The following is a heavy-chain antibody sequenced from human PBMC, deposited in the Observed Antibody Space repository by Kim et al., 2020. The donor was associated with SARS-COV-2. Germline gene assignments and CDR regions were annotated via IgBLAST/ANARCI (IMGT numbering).Heavy chain of an antibody. V-gene: IGHV3-30*04. CDR2: ISYDGSNK. CDR1: GFTFSSYA. J-gene: IGHJ6*02. CDR3: ARDAGYDFPEGMDV. Sequence: GGSLRLSCAASGFTFSSYAMHWVRQAPGKGLEWVAVISYDGSNKYYADSVKGRFTISRDNSKNTLYLQMNSLRAEDTAVYYCARDAGYDFPEGMDVWGQG. D-gene: IGHD5-12*01.